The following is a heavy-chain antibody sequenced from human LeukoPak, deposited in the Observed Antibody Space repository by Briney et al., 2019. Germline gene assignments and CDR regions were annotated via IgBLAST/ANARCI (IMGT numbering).Heavy chain of an antibody. CDR3: ATDSSSRTY. V-gene: IGHV1-2*02. Sequence: ASVKVSCKASGYTFTSYVMHWVRQAPGQGLEWMGWINPNSGGTNYAQKFQGRVTMTRDTSISTAYMELSRLRSDDTAVYYCATDSSSRTYWGQGTLVTVSS. CDR2: INPNSGGT. D-gene: IGHD6-13*01. J-gene: IGHJ4*02. CDR1: GYTFTSYV.